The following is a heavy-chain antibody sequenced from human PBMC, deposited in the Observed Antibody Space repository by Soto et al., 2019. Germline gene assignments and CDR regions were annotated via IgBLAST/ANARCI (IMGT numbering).Heavy chain of an antibody. V-gene: IGHV1-69*13. Sequence: SVKVSCKASGGTFSSYAISWVRQAPGQGPEWMGGIIPIFGTANYAQKFQGRVTITADESTSTAYMELSSLRSEDTAVYYCARDRGGYSSRAPEYYFDYWGQGTLVTVSS. J-gene: IGHJ4*02. CDR2: IIPIFGTA. D-gene: IGHD5-18*01. CDR3: ARDRGGYSSRAPEYYFDY. CDR1: GGTFSSYA.